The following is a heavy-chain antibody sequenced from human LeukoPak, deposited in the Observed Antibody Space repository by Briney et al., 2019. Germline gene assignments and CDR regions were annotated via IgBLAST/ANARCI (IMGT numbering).Heavy chain of an antibody. CDR3: ARMVFGIMTGYYHDS. J-gene: IGHJ4*02. Sequence: PSETLSLTCNVSGVSIRSHYWSWLRQPPGKGLEWIGYRYHNGNSNYNPSLRSRVTVSIDMSKSQVSLGLNSVTAADTAVYYCARMVFGIMTGYYHDSWGQGTLVTVSS. CDR2: RYHNGNS. V-gene: IGHV4-59*11. CDR1: GVSIRSHY. D-gene: IGHD2-8*01.